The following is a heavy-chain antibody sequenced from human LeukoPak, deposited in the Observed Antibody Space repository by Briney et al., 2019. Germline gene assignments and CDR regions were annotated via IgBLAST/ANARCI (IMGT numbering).Heavy chain of an antibody. CDR2: INPSGGST. J-gene: IGHJ4*02. D-gene: IGHD1-1*01. Sequence: ASVKVSCKASGYTFTSYYMHWVRQAPGQGLEWMGIINPSGGSTSYAQKFQGRVTMTRDMSTSTVSMELSSLRSEDTAVYYCTRDWQTETLDYWGQGTLVTVSS. CDR1: GYTFTSYY. V-gene: IGHV1-46*01. CDR3: TRDWQTETLDY.